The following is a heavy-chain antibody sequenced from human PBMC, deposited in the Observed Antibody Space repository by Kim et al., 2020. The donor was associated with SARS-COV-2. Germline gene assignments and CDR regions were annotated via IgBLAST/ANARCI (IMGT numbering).Heavy chain of an antibody. D-gene: IGHD6-19*01. V-gene: IGHV6-1*01. J-gene: IGHJ4*02. CDR2: WSS. CDR3: VRYSGWYYFDY. Sequence: WSSDYAVSVKSRITINPDTSKNQFSLHLTSVTPEDTAFYYCVRYSGWYYFDYWGQGTLVTVSS.